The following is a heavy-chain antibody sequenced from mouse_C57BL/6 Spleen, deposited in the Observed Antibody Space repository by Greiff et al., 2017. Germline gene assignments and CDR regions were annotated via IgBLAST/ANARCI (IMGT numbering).Heavy chain of an antibody. V-gene: IGHV1-47*01. D-gene: IGHD2-4*01. J-gene: IGHJ4*01. CDR2: FHPYNDDT. CDR1: GYTFTTYP. Sequence: VQGVESGAELVKPGASVKMSCKASGYTFTTYPIEWMKQNHGKSLEWIGNFHPYNDDTKYNEKFKGKATLTVEKSSSTVYLELSRLTSDDSAVYYCARGYDCDGDYYAMDYWGQGTSVTVSS. CDR3: ARGYDCDGDYYAMDY.